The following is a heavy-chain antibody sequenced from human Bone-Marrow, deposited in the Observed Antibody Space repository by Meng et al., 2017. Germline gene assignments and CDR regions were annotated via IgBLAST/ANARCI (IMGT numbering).Heavy chain of an antibody. CDR3: ASASQLDPVDDY. CDR1: GFTFSSYS. Sequence: GGSLRLSCAASGFTFSSYSMNWVRQAPGKGLEWVSSISSSSSYIYYADSVKGRFTISRDNAKNSLYLQMSSLRAEDTAVYYCASASQLDPVDDYWGQGTLVTVSS. V-gene: IGHV3-21*01. J-gene: IGHJ4*02. CDR2: ISSSSSYI. D-gene: IGHD1-1*01.